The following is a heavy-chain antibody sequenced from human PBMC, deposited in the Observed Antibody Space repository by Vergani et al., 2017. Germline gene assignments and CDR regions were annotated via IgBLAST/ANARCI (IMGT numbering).Heavy chain of an antibody. V-gene: IGHV3-33*08. D-gene: IGHD6-6*01. Sequence: VQLVESGGGSVQSGGSLRLSCVASGFSFNTYWMHWVRQAPGKGLEWVAVIWYDGSNKYYADSVKGRFTISRDNSKNTLYLQMNSLRAEDTAVYYCARDPGVEQLVPNYFDYWDQGTLVTVSS. CDR2: IWYDGSNK. CDR3: ARDPGVEQLVPNYFDY. CDR1: GFSFNTYW. J-gene: IGHJ4*02.